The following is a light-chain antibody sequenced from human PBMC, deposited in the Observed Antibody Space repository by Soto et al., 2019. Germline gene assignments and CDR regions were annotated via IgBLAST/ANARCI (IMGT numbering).Light chain of an antibody. V-gene: IGLV2-8*01. CDR3: SSYGGSYNGGV. CDR1: STDVGGYDR. CDR2: EVN. J-gene: IGLJ3*02. Sequence: QSALTQPPSASGSPGQSVTISCTGTSTDVGGYDRVSWYQQHPGKAPKLIIYEVNKRPSGVPDRFSGSKSGSTASLTVSGLQAEDEADYYCSSYGGSYNGGVFGGGTKLTVL.